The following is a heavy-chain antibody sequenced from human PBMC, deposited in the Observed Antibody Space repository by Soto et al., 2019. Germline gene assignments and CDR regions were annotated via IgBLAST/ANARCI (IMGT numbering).Heavy chain of an antibody. Sequence: KTSETLSLTCAVYGGSFSGYYWSWIRQPPGKGLEWIGEINHSGSTNYNPSLKSRVTISVDTSKNQFSLKLSSVTAADTAVYYCARVFRSSWYGGYYYGMGVWGQGTTVTVSS. J-gene: IGHJ6*02. V-gene: IGHV4-34*01. CDR2: INHSGST. CDR1: GGSFSGYY. D-gene: IGHD6-13*01. CDR3: ARVFRSSWYGGYYYGMGV.